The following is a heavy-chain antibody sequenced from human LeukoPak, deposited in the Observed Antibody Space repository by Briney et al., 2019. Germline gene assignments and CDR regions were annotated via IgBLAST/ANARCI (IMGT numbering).Heavy chain of an antibody. D-gene: IGHD2-2*02. J-gene: IGHJ5*02. CDR3: AKDPSVPAVIINWFDP. CDR1: GFTFSSYA. Sequence: GGSLRLSCAASGFTFSSYAMSWVRQAPGKGLEWVSAISGSGGSTYYADSVKGRFTISRDNSKNTLYLQKNSLRAEDTAVYYCAKDPSVPAVIINWFDPWGQGTLVTVSS. CDR2: ISGSGGST. V-gene: IGHV3-23*01.